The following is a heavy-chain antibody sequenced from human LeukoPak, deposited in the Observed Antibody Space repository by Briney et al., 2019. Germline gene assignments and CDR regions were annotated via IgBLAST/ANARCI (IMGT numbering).Heavy chain of an antibody. CDR2: TYYRSKWYN. CDR1: GDSVSSNSAA. CDR3: ARDSSSWYQVVGGWFDP. V-gene: IGHV6-1*01. D-gene: IGHD6-13*01. J-gene: IGHJ5*02. Sequence: SQTLSLTCAISGDSVSSNSAAWNWIRQSPSRGLEWLGRTYYRSKWYNDYAVSVKSRITINPDTSKNQFSLQLNSVTPEDTAVYYCARDSSSWYQVVGGWFDPWGQGTLVTVSS.